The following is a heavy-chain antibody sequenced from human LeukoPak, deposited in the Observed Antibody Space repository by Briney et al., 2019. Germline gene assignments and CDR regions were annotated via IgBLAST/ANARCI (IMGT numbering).Heavy chain of an antibody. Sequence: KPSETLSLTCTVSGGSISSYYWSWIRQPAGKGLEWIGHIYNSGSTNYNPSLKGRVTMSVATSKNQFSLHLSSVTAADTAVYYCARDAYYYDSSGSYYYYGMDVWGQGTTVTVSS. CDR2: IYNSGST. CDR1: GGSISSYY. D-gene: IGHD3-22*01. V-gene: IGHV4-4*07. CDR3: ARDAYYYDSSGSYYYYGMDV. J-gene: IGHJ6*02.